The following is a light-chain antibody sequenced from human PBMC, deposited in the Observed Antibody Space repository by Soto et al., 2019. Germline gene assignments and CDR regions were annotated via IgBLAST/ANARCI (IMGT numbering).Light chain of an antibody. V-gene: IGKV3-15*01. Sequence: EIVLTQSPATLSVSPGGGATLSCRASQSVRSNLACYHQKPGQAPRLLIYRASTRAAGLPDRFSGSGSETEFTLTISSLQSEDFAVYYCQQYNKWPITFGQGTRLEIK. J-gene: IGKJ5*01. CDR3: QQYNKWPIT. CDR2: RAS. CDR1: QSVRSN.